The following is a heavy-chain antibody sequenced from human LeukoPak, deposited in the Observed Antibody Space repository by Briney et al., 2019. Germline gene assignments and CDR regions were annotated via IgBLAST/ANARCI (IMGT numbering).Heavy chain of an antibody. D-gene: IGHD3-10*01. J-gene: IGHJ4*02. Sequence: KSSETLSLTCTVPGGSISSSSYYWGWIRQPPGKGLEWIGSIYYSGCTYYNPSLKRRVTISVDTSKHPFSLKLSSVTAADTAVYYCARHPPYGSGSWGSYYFDYWGQGTLVTVSS. CDR2: IYYSGCT. V-gene: IGHV4-39*01. CDR1: GGSISSSSYY. CDR3: ARHPPYGSGSWGSYYFDY.